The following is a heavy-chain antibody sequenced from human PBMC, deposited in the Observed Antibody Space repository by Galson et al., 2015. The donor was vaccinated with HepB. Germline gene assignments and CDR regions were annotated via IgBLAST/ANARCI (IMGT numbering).Heavy chain of an antibody. CDR1: QYTFTTYA. Sequence: SVKVSCKVSQYTFTTYATHWVRQAPGQRLEWMGWINGGNGNTKYSQKFQDRVTFTRDTSASTAYMELSNLRSEDTAVYFCARGGYSSFSSLTWFDPWGQGTLVTVSS. CDR2: INGGNGNT. CDR3: ARGGYSSFSSLTWFDP. J-gene: IGHJ5*02. V-gene: IGHV1-3*01. D-gene: IGHD6-19*01.